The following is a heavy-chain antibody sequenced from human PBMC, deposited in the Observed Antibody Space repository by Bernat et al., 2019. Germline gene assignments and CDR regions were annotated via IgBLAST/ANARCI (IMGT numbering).Heavy chain of an antibody. J-gene: IGHJ4*02. CDR2: IWYDGSNK. D-gene: IGHD6-19*01. CDR1: GFTFSSYG. CDR3: ARLGSGWSHDY. V-gene: IGHV3-33*01. Sequence: VQLVESGGGVVQPGRSLRLSCAASGFTFSSYGMHWVRQAPGKGLEWVAVIWYDGSNKYYAESVKGRFTISRDNSKNTLHLQMDSLRAEDTAVYYCARLGSGWSHDYWGQGTLVTVSS.